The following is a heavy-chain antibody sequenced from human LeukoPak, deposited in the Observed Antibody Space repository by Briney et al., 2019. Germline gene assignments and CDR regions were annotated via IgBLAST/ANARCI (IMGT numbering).Heavy chain of an antibody. CDR2: ISYDGSNK. J-gene: IGHJ4*02. Sequence: GRSLRLSCAASGFTFSSYAMHWVRQAPGKGLEWVAVISYDGSNKYYADSVKGRFTISRDNSKNTLYLQMNSLRAEDTAVYYCANVGYVDYWGQGTLVTVSS. CDR3: ANVGYVDY. V-gene: IGHV3-30*04. CDR1: GFTFSSYA.